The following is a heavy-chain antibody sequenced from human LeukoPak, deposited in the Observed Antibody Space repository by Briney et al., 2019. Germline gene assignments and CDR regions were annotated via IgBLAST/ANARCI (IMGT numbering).Heavy chain of an antibody. CDR2: ISGSGDST. CDR3: AKGGSGYCSNGICSPRVVAAIDY. V-gene: IGHV3-23*01. Sequence: GGSLRLSCAASGFTFSSYAMSWVRQAPGRGLEWVSIISGSGDSTYYADSVKGRFTLSRDNSKNTLYLQMNSLRAEDTALYYCAKGGSGYCSNGICSPRVVAAIDYWGQGTLVAVSS. D-gene: IGHD2-8*01. CDR1: GFTFSSYA. J-gene: IGHJ4*02.